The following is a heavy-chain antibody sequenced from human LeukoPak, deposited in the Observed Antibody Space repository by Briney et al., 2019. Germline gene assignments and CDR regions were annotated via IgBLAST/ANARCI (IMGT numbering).Heavy chain of an antibody. CDR1: GYTFTSYY. J-gene: IGHJ4*02. CDR2: INPNSGGT. D-gene: IGHD3-10*01. V-gene: IGHV1-2*02. CDR3: ASGDRVTMLRGGNIGYFDY. Sequence: ASVKVSCKASGYTFTSYYMHWVRQAPGQGLEWMGWINPNSGGTDYAQKFQGRVTMTRDTSISTAYMELSRLRSDDTAVYYCASGDRVTMLRGGNIGYFDYWGQGTLVTVSS.